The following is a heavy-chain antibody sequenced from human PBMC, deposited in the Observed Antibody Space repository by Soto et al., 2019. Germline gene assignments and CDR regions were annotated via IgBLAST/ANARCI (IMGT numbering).Heavy chain of an antibody. CDR3: ASGGLYSSSSPLGY. D-gene: IGHD6-6*01. CDR1: GGSISSFS. Sequence: SETLSLTCTVSGGSISSFSWSWIRQPPGKGLEYIGNVYYSGNTNYNPSLKSRVIVSVDTSKNQFSLRLSSVTAADTAVYYCASGGLYSSSSPLGYWGQGTLVTVSS. J-gene: IGHJ4*02. CDR2: VYYSGNT. V-gene: IGHV4-59*01.